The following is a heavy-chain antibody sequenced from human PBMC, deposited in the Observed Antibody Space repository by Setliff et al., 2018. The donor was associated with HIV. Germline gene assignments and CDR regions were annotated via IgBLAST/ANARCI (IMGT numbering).Heavy chain of an antibody. J-gene: IGHJ5*02. CDR1: GGSISGYY. CDR2: IYVGGSV. CDR3: ARAKTIGVSAVFFDP. Sequence: SETLSLTCTVSGGSISGYYWSWIRQPPGKGLEWIGHIYVGGSVIYNPSLASRVTISMVPSKNQFSLDLSSVTAADTAKYYCARAKTIGVSAVFFDPWGQGRPVTVSS. D-gene: IGHD3-3*01. V-gene: IGHV4-4*08.